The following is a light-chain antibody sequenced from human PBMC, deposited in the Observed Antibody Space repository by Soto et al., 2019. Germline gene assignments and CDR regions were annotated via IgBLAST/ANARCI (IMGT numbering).Light chain of an antibody. J-gene: IGLJ3*02. V-gene: IGLV2-23*01. CDR2: EGT. CDR1: SSDVGGYNL. Sequence: QSALAQPASVSGSLGQSITISCTGTSSDVGGYNLVSWYQHHPGKAPKVMVYEGTKRPSGVSNRFSGSKSGNTASLTISGLQAEDEADYFCCSYAGTSTLLFGGGTKLTVL. CDR3: CSYAGTSTLL.